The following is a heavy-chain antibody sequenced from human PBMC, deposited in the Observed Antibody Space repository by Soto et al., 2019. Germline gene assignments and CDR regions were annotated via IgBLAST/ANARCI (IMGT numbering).Heavy chain of an antibody. V-gene: IGHV3-74*01. J-gene: IGHJ4*02. CDR3: AGGGHAGAGIYYLGD. Sequence: EVQLVESGGGLVQSGGSLRLSCTASGISFSTYWMHWVRQAPGKGLVWISRIKGDGSITNYADSVRGRFTISRDNAKNILYLQVNSPRDEDTAVYYCAGGGHAGAGIYYLGDWGQGTLVTVSS. CDR2: IKGDGSIT. CDR1: GISFSTYW. D-gene: IGHD3-10*01.